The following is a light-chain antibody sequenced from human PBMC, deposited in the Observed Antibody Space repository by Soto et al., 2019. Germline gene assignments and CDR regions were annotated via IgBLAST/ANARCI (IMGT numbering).Light chain of an antibody. J-gene: IGLJ2*01. Sequence: QSALTQPRSVSGSPGQSVTITCTGTSSDVGGYNYVSWYQHHPGKAPKLMICDVSKRPSGVPDRFSGSKSGNTASLTISGLQADDEGDYYCCSYAGSYSHVVFGGGTKLTVL. CDR3: CSYAGSYSHVV. V-gene: IGLV2-11*01. CDR1: SSDVGGYNY. CDR2: DVS.